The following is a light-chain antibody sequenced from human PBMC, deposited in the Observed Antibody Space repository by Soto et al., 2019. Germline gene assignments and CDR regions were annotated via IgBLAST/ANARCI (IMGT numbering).Light chain of an antibody. CDR3: SSYSDTNICV. V-gene: IGLV2-14*02. J-gene: IGLJ1*01. Sequence: QSVLTQPASVSGSPGQSITISCTGTSSDVGNYDLVSWYQQLPGKAPKFILYEGSKRPSGVSNRFSGSKSGNTASLTISGLQAEDEADYYCSSYSDTNICVFGTGTKVTVL. CDR2: EGS. CDR1: SSDVGNYDL.